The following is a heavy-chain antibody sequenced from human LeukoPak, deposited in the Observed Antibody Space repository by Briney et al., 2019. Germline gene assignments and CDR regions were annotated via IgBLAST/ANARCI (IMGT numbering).Heavy chain of an antibody. CDR3: ARVKTYYYDSSGYYPDAFDI. CDR1: GGSISSYY. V-gene: IGHV4-59*01. J-gene: IGHJ3*02. CDR2: IYYSGST. D-gene: IGHD3-22*01. Sequence: SETLSLTCTVSGGSISSYYWSWIRQPPGKGLEWIGYIYYSGSTNYNPSLKSRVTISVDTSKNQFSLKLSSVTAADTAVYYCARVKTYYYDSSGYYPDAFDIWGQGTMVTVSS.